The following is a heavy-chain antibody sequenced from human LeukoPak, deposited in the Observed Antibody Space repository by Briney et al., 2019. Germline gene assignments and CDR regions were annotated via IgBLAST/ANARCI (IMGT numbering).Heavy chain of an antibody. CDR1: GFTFDDYA. Sequence: PGRSLRLSCAASGFTFDDYAMHWVRQAPGKGLEWVSGISWNSGSIGYADSVKGRFTISRDNAKNSLYLQMNSLRAEGTALYYCAKAVSLLVVPAAYFDYWGQGTLVTVSS. D-gene: IGHD2-2*01. CDR2: ISWNSGSI. V-gene: IGHV3-9*01. CDR3: AKAVSLLVVPAAYFDY. J-gene: IGHJ4*02.